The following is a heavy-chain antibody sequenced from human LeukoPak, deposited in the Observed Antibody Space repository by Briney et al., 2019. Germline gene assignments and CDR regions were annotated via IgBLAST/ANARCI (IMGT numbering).Heavy chain of an antibody. CDR2: IYYSGST. J-gene: IGHJ4*02. D-gene: IGHD5-18*01. CDR1: GGSVSSYY. CDR3: ARGDTAMVR. Sequence: SETLSLTCTVSGGSVSSYYWSWIRQPPGQGLEWNGYIYYSGSTNYNHSLRGRVPVAVATSKNQFSLKLGSVTAADTAVYYCARGDTAMVRWGQGTLVTVSS. V-gene: IGHV4-59*02.